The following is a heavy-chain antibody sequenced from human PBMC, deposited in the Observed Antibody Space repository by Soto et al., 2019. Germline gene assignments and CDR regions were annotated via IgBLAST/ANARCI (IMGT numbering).Heavy chain of an antibody. CDR1: GGSISSGDYY. CDR3: ARAVYDFWSGYRYMDV. Sequence: SETLSLTCTVSGGSISSGDYYWSWIRQPPGKGLEWIGYIYYSGSTYYNPSLKSRVTISVDTSKNQFSLKLSSVTAADTAVYYCARAVYDFWSGYRYMDVWGQGTTVTVS. D-gene: IGHD3-3*01. CDR2: IYYSGST. J-gene: IGHJ6*03. V-gene: IGHV4-30-4*01.